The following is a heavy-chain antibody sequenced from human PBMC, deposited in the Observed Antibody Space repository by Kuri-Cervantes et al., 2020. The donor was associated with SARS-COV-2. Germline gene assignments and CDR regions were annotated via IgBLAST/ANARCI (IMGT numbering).Heavy chain of an antibody. V-gene: IGHV1-68*01. CDR2: ITLYNGNT. CDR3: AREVMADDFWSGYYFDY. D-gene: IGHD3-3*01. Sequence: ASVKVSCKASGDTFTYCSLHWLQQAPGQGLERMRWITLYNGNTNYAKKFQGRVTITRDMSLRTAYIELSSLRSEDSAVYYCAREVMADDFWSGYYFDYWGQGTLVTVSS. J-gene: IGHJ4*02. CDR1: GDTFTYCS.